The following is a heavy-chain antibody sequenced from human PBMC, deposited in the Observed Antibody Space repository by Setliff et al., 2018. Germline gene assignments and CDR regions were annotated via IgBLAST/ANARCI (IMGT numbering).Heavy chain of an antibody. Sequence: SVKVSCKASGGTFSSYAISWVRQAPGQGLEWMGGIIPIFGTANYAQKFQGRVTITADESTSTAYMELSSLRSDDTAVYYCASSRDYNFWSGYYSPLDYWGQGTQVTVSS. V-gene: IGHV1-69*13. D-gene: IGHD3-3*01. CDR3: ASSRDYNFWSGYYSPLDY. J-gene: IGHJ4*02. CDR2: IIPIFGTA. CDR1: GGTFSSYA.